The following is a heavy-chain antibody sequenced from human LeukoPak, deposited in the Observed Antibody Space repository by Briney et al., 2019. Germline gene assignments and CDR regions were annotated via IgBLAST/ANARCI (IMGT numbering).Heavy chain of an antibody. J-gene: IGHJ4*02. CDR3: AKAFTIFGVVTIDY. D-gene: IGHD3-3*01. CDR2: ISGSGGST. CDR1: GFTFNSYA. V-gene: IGHV3-23*01. Sequence: GGSLRLSCAASGFTFNSYAMSWVRQAPGKGLEWVSGISGSGGSTYYADSVKGRFTISRDNSKNTLYPQMNSLRAEDTAVYYCAKAFTIFGVVTIDYWGQGTLVTVSS.